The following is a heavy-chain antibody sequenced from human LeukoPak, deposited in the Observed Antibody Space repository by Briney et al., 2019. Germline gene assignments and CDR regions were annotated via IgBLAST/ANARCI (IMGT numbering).Heavy chain of an antibody. J-gene: IGHJ4*02. CDR2: MNHSGST. Sequence: SETLSLTCAVYGGSFSGYYWNWIRQPPGKGLEWIGEMNHSGSTNYKPSFKSRVTISVDTSKNQFSLKLSSVTAADTAVYYCARRGYSSSWYLDYWGQGTLVTVSS. CDR3: ARRGYSSSWYLDY. V-gene: IGHV4-34*01. CDR1: GGSFSGYY. D-gene: IGHD6-13*01.